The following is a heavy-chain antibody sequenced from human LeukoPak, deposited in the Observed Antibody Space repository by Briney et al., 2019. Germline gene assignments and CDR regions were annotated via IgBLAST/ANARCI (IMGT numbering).Heavy chain of an antibody. CDR3: TTDPSYYGSGIVGY. V-gene: IGHV3-15*01. J-gene: IGHJ4*02. CDR1: GFTFSNAW. Sequence: GGSLRLSCAASGFTFSNAWMSWVRQAPGKGLEWVGRIKKKTDGGTTDYAAPVKGRFTISRDDSKNTLYLQMNSLKTEDTAVFYCTTDPSYYGSGIVGYWGQGTLVTVSS. D-gene: IGHD3-10*01. CDR2: IKKKTDGGTT.